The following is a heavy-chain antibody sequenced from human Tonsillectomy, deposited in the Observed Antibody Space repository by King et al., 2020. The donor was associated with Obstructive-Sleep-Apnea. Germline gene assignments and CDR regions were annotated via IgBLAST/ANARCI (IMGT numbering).Heavy chain of an antibody. CDR2: IYYSGRT. V-gene: IGHV4-39*07. CDR1: GASINSSSYY. J-gene: IGHJ4*02. Sequence: QMQLQESGPGLVKPSETLSLTCTVSGASINSSSYYWGWIRQPPGKGLEWIGSIYYSGRTYYNPSLNRRVIISVDTSKNQFSPKPSSVTAADTAVYYCARDLLAVAGPPKWGQGTLVTVSS. D-gene: IGHD6-13*01. CDR3: ARDLLAVAGPPK.